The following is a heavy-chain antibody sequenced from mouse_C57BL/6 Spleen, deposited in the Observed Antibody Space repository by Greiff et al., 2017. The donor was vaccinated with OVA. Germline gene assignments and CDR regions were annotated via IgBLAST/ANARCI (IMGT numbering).Heavy chain of an antibody. CDR1: GFTFSDFY. J-gene: IGHJ1*03. D-gene: IGHD1-1*01. CDR2: SRNKANDYTT. CDR3: ARDPNYYGSRGYFDV. V-gene: IGHV7-1*01. Sequence: EVKLMESGGGLVQSGRSLRLSCATSGFTFSDFYMEWVRQAPGKGLEWIAASRNKANDYTTEYSASVKGRFIVSRDTSQSILYLQMNALRAEDTAIYYCARDPNYYGSRGYFDVWGTGTTVTVSS.